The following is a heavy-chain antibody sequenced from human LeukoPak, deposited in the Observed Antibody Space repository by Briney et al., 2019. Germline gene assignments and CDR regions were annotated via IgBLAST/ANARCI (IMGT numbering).Heavy chain of an antibody. CDR2: INHSGRT. Sequence: SETLSLTCTVSGGSISTSNYYWSWIRQPPGKGLEWLGEINHSGRTNYNPSLKSRVTISVDTSKNQFSLKLNSVTAADTAVYYCARLLYYGSGVDYWGQGTLVTVSS. V-gene: IGHV4-39*07. J-gene: IGHJ4*02. D-gene: IGHD3-10*01. CDR3: ARLLYYGSGVDY. CDR1: GGSISTSNYY.